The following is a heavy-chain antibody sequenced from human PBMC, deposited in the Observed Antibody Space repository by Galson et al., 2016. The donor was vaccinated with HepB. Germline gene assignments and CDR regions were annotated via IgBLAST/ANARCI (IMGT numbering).Heavy chain of an antibody. CDR3: AAGTVSYAGVITRPTAFDI. V-gene: IGHV5-51*01. D-gene: IGHD3-16*02. CDR2: IYPGDSDT. CDR1: GSSFTGYW. J-gene: IGHJ3*02. Sequence: QSGAEVTKPGESLQISCQGSGSSFTGYWIAWVRQMPGKGLEWVGLIYPGDSDTKYNPSFEGHVTISADKSITTASLPWTTLKSSDTATSYCAAGTVSYAGVITRPTAFDIWGQGTMVTVSS.